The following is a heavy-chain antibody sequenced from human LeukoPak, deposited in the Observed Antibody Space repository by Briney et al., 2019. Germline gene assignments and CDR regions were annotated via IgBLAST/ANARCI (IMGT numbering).Heavy chain of an antibody. J-gene: IGHJ6*03. D-gene: IGHD6-19*01. CDR3: ARDLAVATPYYYYYMDV. CDR2: INRNSTYI. V-gene: IGHV3-21*01. CDR1: GFTFSNYG. Sequence: GGSLRLSCAASGFTFSNYGMNWVRQAPGKGLEWVSSINRNSTYIYYADTVKGRFTISRGNANSSLYLQMNSLRAEDTALYYCARDLAVATPYYYYYMDVWGKGTTVTVSS.